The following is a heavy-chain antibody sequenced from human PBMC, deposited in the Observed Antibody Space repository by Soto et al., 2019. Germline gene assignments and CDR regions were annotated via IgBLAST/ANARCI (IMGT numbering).Heavy chain of an antibody. V-gene: IGHV1-46*01. Sequence: QVQLVQSGAEVKKPGASVKVSCKASGYTFTSYYMHWVRQAPGQGLEWMGIINPSGGSTSYAQKFRGRVTRTRDTSTSTVYMELSTLRSEDTAVYHCARVGAKVGYCISASGPPGGMDVWGQGTTVTVSS. J-gene: IGHJ6*02. CDR2: INPSGGST. CDR1: GYTFTSYY. CDR3: ARVGAKVGYCISASGPPGGMDV. D-gene: IGHD2-2*01.